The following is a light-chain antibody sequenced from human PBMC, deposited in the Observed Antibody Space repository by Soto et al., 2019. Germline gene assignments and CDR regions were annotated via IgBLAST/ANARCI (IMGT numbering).Light chain of an antibody. CDR2: DVS. J-gene: IGLJ2*01. CDR1: SSDVGAYHS. CDR3: TSFTDTGTVI. Sequence: QSALTQPASVSGSPGQSFTISCTGTSSDVGAYHSVSWYQQHPGKAPKLIIFDVSNRPSGVSDRFSGSKSGNTASLTISGLQAEDEADYYSTSFTDTGTVIFGGGTKVTVL. V-gene: IGLV2-14*03.